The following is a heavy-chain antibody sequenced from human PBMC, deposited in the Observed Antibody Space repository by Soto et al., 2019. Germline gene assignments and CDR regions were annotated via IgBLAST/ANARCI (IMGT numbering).Heavy chain of an antibody. Sequence: EVQLVESGGGLVKPGESLRLSCEASGFTFSRVSRNWVRQVPGKGLEWVASISSGSSDTWYADSVKGRFIISRDNAQNSLFLQMNTLRPEDTAMYYCARVAYWGPGTQVTVS. CDR1: GFTFSRVS. CDR3: ARVAY. J-gene: IGHJ4*02. CDR2: ISSGSSDT. V-gene: IGHV3-21*02.